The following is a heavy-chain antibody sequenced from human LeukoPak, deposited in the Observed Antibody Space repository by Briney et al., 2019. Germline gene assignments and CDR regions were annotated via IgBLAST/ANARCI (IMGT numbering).Heavy chain of an antibody. CDR2: VKGDGSAT. Sequence: PGRSLRLSCAASGSIFTDYWMNWVRQAPGRGLEWLANVKGDGSATSYVDSVKGRFTISRDNAKNSLYLQMSSLRADDTALYYCARSRGDFWGQGTLVTVSS. CDR1: GSIFTDYW. J-gene: IGHJ4*02. V-gene: IGHV3-7*01. CDR3: ARSRGDF.